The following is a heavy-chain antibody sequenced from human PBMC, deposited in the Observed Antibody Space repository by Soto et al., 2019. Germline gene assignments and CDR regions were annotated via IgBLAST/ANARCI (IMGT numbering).Heavy chain of an antibody. CDR1: GFTFSDYY. V-gene: IGHV3-11*01. D-gene: IGHD6-19*01. CDR3: ARDTVAVAEDYGMDV. CDR2: ISSSGSTI. J-gene: IGHJ6*02. Sequence: GSLRLSCAASGFTFSDYYMSWIRQAPGKGLEWVSYISSSGSTIYYADSVKGRFTISRDNAKNSLYLQMNSLRAEDTAVYYCARDTVAVAEDYGMDVWGQGTTVTVSS.